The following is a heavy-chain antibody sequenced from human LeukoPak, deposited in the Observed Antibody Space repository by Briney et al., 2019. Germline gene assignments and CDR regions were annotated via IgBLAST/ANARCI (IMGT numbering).Heavy chain of an antibody. D-gene: IGHD3-10*01. Sequence: QPGGSLRLSCAASGFTFSSYWMSWVRQAPGKGLEWVANIKQDGSEKYYADSVEGRFTISRDNSKNTLYLQMNSLRAEDTAVYYCARGLWFGEEWGQGTLVTVSS. CDR1: GFTFSSYW. J-gene: IGHJ4*02. CDR2: IKQDGSEK. V-gene: IGHV3-7*04. CDR3: ARGLWFGEE.